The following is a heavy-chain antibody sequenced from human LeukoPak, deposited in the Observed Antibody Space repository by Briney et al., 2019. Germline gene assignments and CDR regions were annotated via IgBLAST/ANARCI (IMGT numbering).Heavy chain of an antibody. Sequence: QPGGSLKLSCAASGFTFSGSAMHWVRQASGKGLEWVGRIRSKANSYATAYAASVKGRFSISRDDSKNTAYLQMNSPKTEDTAVYYCTRSIVGANTFDYWGQGTLVTVSS. CDR1: GFTFSGSA. CDR2: IRSKANSYAT. V-gene: IGHV3-73*01. J-gene: IGHJ4*02. D-gene: IGHD1-26*01. CDR3: TRSIVGANTFDY.